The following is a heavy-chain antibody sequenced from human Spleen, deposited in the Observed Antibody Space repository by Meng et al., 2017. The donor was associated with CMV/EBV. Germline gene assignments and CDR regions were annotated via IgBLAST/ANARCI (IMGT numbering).Heavy chain of an antibody. D-gene: IGHD2-2*01. Sequence: GESLKISCVASGFTFSSYAMHWVRQAPGKGLEWVAVISYDGSNKYYVDSVKGRFTISRDNSKNTLYLQMNSLRAEDTAVHYCARYPDVDCSSTSCYRGYFDYWGQGTLVTVSS. CDR1: GFTFSSYA. V-gene: IGHV3-30*04. CDR2: ISYDGSNK. J-gene: IGHJ4*02. CDR3: ARYPDVDCSSTSCYRGYFDY.